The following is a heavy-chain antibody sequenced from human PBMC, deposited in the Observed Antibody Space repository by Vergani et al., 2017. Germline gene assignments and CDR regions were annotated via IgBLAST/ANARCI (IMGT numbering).Heavy chain of an antibody. CDR1: GFTFDDYA. J-gene: IGHJ3*02. CDR2: ISWNSGSI. CDR3: AKKGANAFDM. V-gene: IGHV3-9*01. Sequence: EVQLVESGGGLVQPGRSLRLSCAASGFTFDDYAMHWVRQAPGKGLEWVSGISWNSGSIGYEDSVKGRFTISRDNAKKSLYLQMNSLSAEDAAFYYCAKKGANAFDMWGQGTMVTVSS.